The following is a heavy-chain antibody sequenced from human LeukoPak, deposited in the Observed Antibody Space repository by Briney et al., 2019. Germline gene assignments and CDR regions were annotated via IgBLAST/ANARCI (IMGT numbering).Heavy chain of an antibody. J-gene: IGHJ3*02. V-gene: IGHV4-61*02. CDR2: IYTSGST. D-gene: IGHD4-17*01. CDR1: GGSISSGSYY. CDR3: ARTYGVLSDI. Sequence: SETLSLTRTVSGGSISSGSYYWSWIRQPTGKGLEWIGRIYTSGSTNYNPSLKSRVTISVDTSKNQFSLKLSSVTAADTAVYYCARTYGVLSDIWGQGTMVTVSS.